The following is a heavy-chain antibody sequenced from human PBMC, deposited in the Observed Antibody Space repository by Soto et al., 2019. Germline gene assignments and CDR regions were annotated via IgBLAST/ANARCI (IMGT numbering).Heavy chain of an antibody. J-gene: IGHJ4*02. CDR2: ISGSGGST. D-gene: IGHD6-13*01. CDR3: AKENGYGSSWFEFDY. V-gene: IGHV3-23*01. Sequence: EVQLLESGGGLVQPGGSLRLSCAASGFTFSSYAMSWVRQAPGKGLEWVSAISGSGGSTYYADSVKGRFTISRDNSXXTLYLQRNSLRAEDTAVYYWAKENGYGSSWFEFDYWGQGALVTVSS. CDR1: GFTFSSYA.